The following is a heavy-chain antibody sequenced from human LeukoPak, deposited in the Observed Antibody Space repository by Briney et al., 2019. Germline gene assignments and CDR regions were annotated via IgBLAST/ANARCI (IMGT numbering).Heavy chain of an antibody. CDR1: GYSFTSYW. D-gene: IGHD3-22*01. V-gene: IGHV5-51*01. CDR3: ASGPNYYDSSGYYRDFDY. J-gene: IGHJ4*02. Sequence: GESLKISCKGSGYSFTSYWIGWVRQMPGKGLEWMGIIYPGDSDTRYSPSFQGQVTISADKSISTAYLQWSSLKASDTAMYYCASGPNYYDSSGYYRDFDYWGQGTLVTVSS. CDR2: IYPGDSDT.